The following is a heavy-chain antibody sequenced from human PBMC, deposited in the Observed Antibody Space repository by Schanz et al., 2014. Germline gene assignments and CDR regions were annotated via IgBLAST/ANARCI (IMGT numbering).Heavy chain of an antibody. J-gene: IGHJ5*02. CDR3: AKAEYDILTDSYSRLDP. CDR1: GGTLDTYK. D-gene: IGHD3-9*01. V-gene: IGHV1-69*02. CDR2: IIPFLAVS. Sequence: QDQLLQSGAAVKKPGSSVRVSCKASGGTLDTYKIAWVRQVPGQGLEWMGRIIPFLAVSNYAQDFQGRVTMTADTSTNTAYMELRSLRSDDTAVYYCAKAEYDILTDSYSRLDPWGQGTLVTVSS.